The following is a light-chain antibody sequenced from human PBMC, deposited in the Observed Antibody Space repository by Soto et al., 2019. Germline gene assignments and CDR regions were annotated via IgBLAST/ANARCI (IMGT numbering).Light chain of an antibody. Sequence: DIQMTQSPSSVSASVGDRLTITCRASRDISNSLAWYQQTPGKAPKLLLRGASSLHRGVPSRFSGGGAGTEFTLTIASLQPEDFSTYYCQQSDSTPYTFGQGTKVDIK. CDR2: GAS. CDR3: QQSDSTPYT. V-gene: IGKV1-12*01. CDR1: RDISNS. J-gene: IGKJ2*01.